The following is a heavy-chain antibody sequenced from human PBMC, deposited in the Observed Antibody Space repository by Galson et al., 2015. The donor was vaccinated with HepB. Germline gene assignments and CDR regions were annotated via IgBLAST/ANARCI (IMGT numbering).Heavy chain of an antibody. V-gene: IGHV1-46*04. Sequence: KASGYTFTSYYMHWVRQAPGQGLEWMGIINPSGGSTSYAQKLQGRVTMTRDTSTSTVYMELSSLRSEDTAVYYCAREGCSGGSCYPPHAFDIWGQGTMVTVSS. CDR2: INPSGGST. CDR3: AREGCSGGSCYPPHAFDI. J-gene: IGHJ3*02. D-gene: IGHD2-15*01. CDR1: GYTFTSYY.